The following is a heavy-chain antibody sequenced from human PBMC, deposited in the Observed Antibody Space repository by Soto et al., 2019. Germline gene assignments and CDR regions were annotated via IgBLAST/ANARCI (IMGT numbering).Heavy chain of an antibody. V-gene: IGHV4-59*01. D-gene: IGHD3-10*01. J-gene: IGHJ6*02. CDR3: ARDRWFGELFVGMDV. CDR2: IYYSGST. Sequence: PSETLSLTCTVSGGSISSYDWSWIRQPPGKGLEWIGYIYYSGSTNYNPSLKSRVTISVDTSKNQFSLKLSSVTAADTAVYYCARDRWFGELFVGMDVWGQGTTVTVSS. CDR1: GGSISSYD.